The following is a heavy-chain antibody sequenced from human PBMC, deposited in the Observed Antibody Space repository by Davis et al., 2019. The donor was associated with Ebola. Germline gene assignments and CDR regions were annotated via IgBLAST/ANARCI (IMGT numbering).Heavy chain of an antibody. D-gene: IGHD1-14*01. V-gene: IGHV3-30*18. CDR1: GFTFSSHG. CDR3: AKDRKAI. Sequence: GESLKISCAASGFTFSSHGMHWVRQAPGKGLEWVAVVPYDGTNRFYADSVKGRFTISRDNSGNTLWLQMNSLRPEDTAVYYCAKDRKAIWGQGTLVTVSS. CDR2: VPYDGTNR. J-gene: IGHJ4*02.